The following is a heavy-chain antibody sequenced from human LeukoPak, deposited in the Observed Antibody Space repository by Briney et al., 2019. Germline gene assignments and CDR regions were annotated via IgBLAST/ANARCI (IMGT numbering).Heavy chain of an antibody. Sequence: GESLRLSCAASGFTFSDYSMNWVRQAPGKGLEWVSYIDGSGDNIYYADSVKGRFTISRDNANNSLDLQMNSLRVEDTAVYYCSRRFDCWGQGTLVTVSS. CDR3: SRRFDC. CDR2: IDGSGDNI. CDR1: GFTFSDYS. J-gene: IGHJ4*02. V-gene: IGHV3-48*01.